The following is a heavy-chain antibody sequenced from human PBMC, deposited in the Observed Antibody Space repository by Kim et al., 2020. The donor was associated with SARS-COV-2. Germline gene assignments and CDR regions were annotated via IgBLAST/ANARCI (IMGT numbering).Heavy chain of an antibody. D-gene: IGHD6-13*01. Sequence: SQTLSLTCAISGDSVSSNSAAWNWIRQSPSRGLEWLGRTYYRSKWYNDYAVSVKSRITINPDTSKNQFSLQLNSVTPEDTAVYYCAGDEFRPLAAAELGRYYYGMDVWGQGTTVTVSS. CDR2: TYYRSKWYN. J-gene: IGHJ6*02. V-gene: IGHV6-1*01. CDR3: AGDEFRPLAAAELGRYYYGMDV. CDR1: GDSVSSNSAA.